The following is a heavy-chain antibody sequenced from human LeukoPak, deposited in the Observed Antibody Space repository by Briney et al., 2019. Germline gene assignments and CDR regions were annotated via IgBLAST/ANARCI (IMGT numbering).Heavy chain of an antibody. V-gene: IGHV1-69*13. D-gene: IGHD6-19*01. CDR2: IIPIFGTA. CDR1: GGTFSSYA. J-gene: IGHJ2*01. Sequence: SVKASCKASGGTFSSYAISWVRQAPGQGLEWMGGIIPIFGTANYAQKFQGRVTITADESTSTAYMELSSLRSEDTAVYYCARAYSSGWASPHWYFDLWGRGTLVTVSS. CDR3: ARAYSSGWASPHWYFDL.